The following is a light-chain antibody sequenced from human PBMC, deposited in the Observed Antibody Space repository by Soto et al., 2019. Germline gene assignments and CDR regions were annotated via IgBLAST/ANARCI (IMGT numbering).Light chain of an antibody. J-gene: IGKJ1*01. CDR2: GAS. V-gene: IGKV3-20*01. CDR1: QSVSSSY. Sequence: EIVMTQSPATLSVSPVERATLSCRASQSVSSSYLAWYQQKLGQAPRLLIYGASRRATCSPDRFSGSGSGTDFTLTISRPEPEDFAVYYCQQYGSSPRTFGQGTKVDIK. CDR3: QQYGSSPRT.